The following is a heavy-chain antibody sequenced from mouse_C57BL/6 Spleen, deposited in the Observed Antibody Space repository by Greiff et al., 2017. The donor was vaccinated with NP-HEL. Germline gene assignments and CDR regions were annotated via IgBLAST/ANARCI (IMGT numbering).Heavy chain of an antibody. D-gene: IGHD1-1*01. Sequence: QVQLQQPGAELVKPGASVKLSCKASGYTFTSYWMHWVKQRPGQGLEWIGMIHPNSGSTNYNEKFKSKATLTVDKSSSTAYMQLSSLTSEDSAVYYCARRDYGSSYDAYWGQGTLVTVSA. CDR2: IHPNSGST. CDR3: ARRDYGSSYDAY. CDR1: GYTFTSYW. V-gene: IGHV1-64*01. J-gene: IGHJ3*01.